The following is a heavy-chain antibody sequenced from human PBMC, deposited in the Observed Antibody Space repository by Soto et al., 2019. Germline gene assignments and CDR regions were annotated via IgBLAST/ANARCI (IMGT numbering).Heavy chain of an antibody. D-gene: IGHD6-13*01. V-gene: IGHV4-34*01. CDR3: ARRGYPQQYGMDV. CDR2: INHSGST. Sequence: SETLSLTCAVYGGSFSGYYWSWIRQPPGKGLEWIGEINHSGSTNYNPSLKSRVTISVDTSKNQFSLKLSSVTAADTAVYYCARRGYPQQYGMDVWGQGTTVTVSS. J-gene: IGHJ6*02. CDR1: GGSFSGYY.